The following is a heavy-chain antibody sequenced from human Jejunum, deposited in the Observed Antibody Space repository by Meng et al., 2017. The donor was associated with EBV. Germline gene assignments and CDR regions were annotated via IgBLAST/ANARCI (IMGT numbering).Heavy chain of an antibody. Sequence: VQLQVSGPGLVKPSEHPSLTCPGSGGSVSSGGYYWSWIRQPPGKGLEWIGYIYNSESTNYKSSLKSRVTISADTSKNQFSLRLSSVTAADTAVYYCARDQNGSYFAYWGQGTLVTVSS. CDR2: IYNSEST. D-gene: IGHD1-26*01. V-gene: IGHV4-61*08. CDR3: ARDQNGSYFAY. CDR1: GGSVSSGGYY. J-gene: IGHJ4*02.